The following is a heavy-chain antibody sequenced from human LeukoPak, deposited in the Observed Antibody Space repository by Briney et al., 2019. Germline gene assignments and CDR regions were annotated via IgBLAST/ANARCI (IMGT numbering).Heavy chain of an antibody. V-gene: IGHV3-23*01. D-gene: IGHD1-26*01. Sequence: GGSLRLSCAATGFTISSSATTWVRQAPGKGLDWVSTITRTGSNTFYADSVKGRFTISRDNSNNTLYLQMNSLKVEDTAIYFCAKGMGGRLGPWGQGTLVTVSS. CDR2: ITRTGSNT. J-gene: IGHJ5*02. CDR1: GFTISSSA. CDR3: AKGMGGRLGP.